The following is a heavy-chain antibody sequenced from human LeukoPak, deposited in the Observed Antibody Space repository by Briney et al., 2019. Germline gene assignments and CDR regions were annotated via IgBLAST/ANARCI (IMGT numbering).Heavy chain of an antibody. V-gene: IGHV4-34*01. CDR2: INHSGST. D-gene: IGHD2-2*01. CDR1: GGSFSGYY. Sequence: SETLSLTCAVYGGSFSGYYWSWIRQPPGKGLEWIGEINHSGSTNCSPSLKSRVTMSVDTSKNQFSLKLSSVTAADTAMYYCARVGVQIVVVPAATTQTTYYYYMDVWDKGTTVTVSS. CDR3: ARVGVQIVVVPAATTQTTYYYYMDV. J-gene: IGHJ6*03.